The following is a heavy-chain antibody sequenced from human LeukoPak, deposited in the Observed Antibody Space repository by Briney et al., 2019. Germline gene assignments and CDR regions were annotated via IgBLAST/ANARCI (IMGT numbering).Heavy chain of an antibody. CDR2: ISGSGGST. CDR3: ACRRVINYFDY. V-gene: IGHV3-23*01. D-gene: IGHD3-10*01. CDR1: GFTFSSYA. Sequence: GGSLRLSCAASGFTFSSYAMSWVRQAPGEGLEWVSAISGSGGSTYYADSVKGRFTISRDNSKNTLYLQMNSLRAEDTAVYYCACRRVINYFDYWGQGTLVTVSS. J-gene: IGHJ4*02.